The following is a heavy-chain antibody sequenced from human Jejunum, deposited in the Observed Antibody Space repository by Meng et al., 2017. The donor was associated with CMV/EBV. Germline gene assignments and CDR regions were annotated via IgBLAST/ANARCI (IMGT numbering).Heavy chain of an antibody. CDR2: INHSGST. V-gene: IGHV4-34*01. CDR3: ARVGGAQHGDFDF. D-gene: IGHD4-17*01. CDR1: GESFSGYY. Sequence: VSPQHCGFGLVKPSDTLSLTCTGYGESFSGYYWTWIRQPPGKGLEWIGEINHSGSTNYNPSLKSRVTILVDTSKRQFSLRLSFVTAADTAVYYCARVGGAQHGDFDFWGQGTLVTVSS. J-gene: IGHJ4*02.